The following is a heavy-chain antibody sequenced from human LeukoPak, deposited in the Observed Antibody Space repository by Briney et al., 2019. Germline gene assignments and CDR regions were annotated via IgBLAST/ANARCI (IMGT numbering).Heavy chain of an antibody. V-gene: IGHV4-59*01. J-gene: IGHJ4*02. D-gene: IGHD1-26*01. CDR2: VYYSGNT. CDR1: GGSITSDY. Sequence: SETLSLTCTVSGGSITSDYWNWIRQPPGKGLEWIGYVYYSGNTNLNPSLRSRVTMSLDTSKNHFSLNLTSVTAADTAVYYCARGQVGATTLFDYWGQGTLVTVSS. CDR3: ARGQVGATTLFDY.